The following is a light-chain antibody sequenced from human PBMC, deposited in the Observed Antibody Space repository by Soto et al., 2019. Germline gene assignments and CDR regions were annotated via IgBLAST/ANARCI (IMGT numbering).Light chain of an antibody. Sequence: NFMLTQPHSVSESPGKTVTISCTRSSGSIATNFVQWSQQRPGSAPTTVIYENSQRPSGVPDRFSGSIDSSSNSASLTISGLKTEDEADYYCQSYDSSNHWVFGGGTKLTVL. CDR1: SGSIATNF. CDR3: QSYDSSNHWV. J-gene: IGLJ3*02. V-gene: IGLV6-57*04. CDR2: ENS.